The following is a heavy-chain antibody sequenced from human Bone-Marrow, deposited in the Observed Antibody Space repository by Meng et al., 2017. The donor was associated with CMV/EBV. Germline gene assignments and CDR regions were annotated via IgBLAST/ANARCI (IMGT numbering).Heavy chain of an antibody. J-gene: IGHJ6*02. Sequence: GESLKISCAASGFTFSSYAMHWVRQAPGKGLEWVAVISYDGSNKYYADSVKGRFTISRDNSKNTLYLQMNSLRAEDTAVYYCARGGGYCSSTSCYSHYYYGMDVWGQGTTVTGSS. CDR2: ISYDGSNK. D-gene: IGHD2-2*01. CDR1: GFTFSSYA. CDR3: ARGGGYCSSTSCYSHYYYGMDV. V-gene: IGHV3-30-3*01.